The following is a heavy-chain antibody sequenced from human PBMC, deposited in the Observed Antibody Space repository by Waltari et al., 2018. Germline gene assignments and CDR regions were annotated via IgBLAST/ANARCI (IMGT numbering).Heavy chain of an antibody. Sequence: QVQLQESGPGLVKPSETLSLTCTVSGGSISSYYWSWIRQPPGKGLELIGYIYYSGSTNYNPSLKSRVTISVDTSKNQFSLKLSSVTAADTAVYYCARLPGGGYCSSTSCYTFDYWGQGTLVTVSS. J-gene: IGHJ4*02. CDR1: GGSISSYY. CDR3: ARLPGGGYCSSTSCYTFDY. V-gene: IGHV4-59*08. CDR2: IYYSGST. D-gene: IGHD2-2*02.